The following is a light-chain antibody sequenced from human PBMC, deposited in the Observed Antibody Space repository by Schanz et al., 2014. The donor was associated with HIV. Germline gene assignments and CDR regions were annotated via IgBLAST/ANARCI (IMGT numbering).Light chain of an antibody. CDR1: HSVSSN. Sequence: EIVMTQSPATLSLSPGERATLSRRASHSVSSNLAWYQQKPGQAPRLLIYGTSTRATGIPANFSGSGSGTEFTLTISSLEPEDFALYYCQQGGSWPLTFGGGTTVEIK. J-gene: IGKJ4*01. CDR2: GTS. CDR3: QQGGSWPLT. V-gene: IGKV3-15*01.